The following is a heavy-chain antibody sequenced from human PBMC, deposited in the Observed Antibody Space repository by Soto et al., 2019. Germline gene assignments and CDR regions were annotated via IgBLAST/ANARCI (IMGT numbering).Heavy chain of an antibody. CDR3: ASPKIAFYNWFDP. Sequence: SETLSLTCTVSGGSISSGDYYWRWIRQPPGKGLEWIGYIYYSGSTYYNPSLKSRVTISVDTSKNQFSLKLSSVTAADTAVYYCASPKIAFYNWFDPWGQGTLVTVSS. J-gene: IGHJ5*02. V-gene: IGHV4-30-4*01. D-gene: IGHD3-3*02. CDR2: IYYSGST. CDR1: GGSISSGDYY.